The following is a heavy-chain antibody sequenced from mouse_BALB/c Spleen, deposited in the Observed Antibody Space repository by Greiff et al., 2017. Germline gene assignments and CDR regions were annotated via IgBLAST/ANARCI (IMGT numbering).Heavy chain of an antibody. V-gene: IGHV14-3*02. CDR3: ARCLVYYFDY. Sequence: EVNVVESGAELVKPGASVKLSCTASGFNIKDTYMHWVKQRPEQGLEWIGRIDPANGNTKYDPKFQGKATITADTSSNTAYLQLSSLTSEDTAVYYCARCLVYYFDYWGQGTTLTVSS. CDR2: IDPANGNT. J-gene: IGHJ2*01. CDR1: GFNIKDTY. D-gene: IGHD1-1*02.